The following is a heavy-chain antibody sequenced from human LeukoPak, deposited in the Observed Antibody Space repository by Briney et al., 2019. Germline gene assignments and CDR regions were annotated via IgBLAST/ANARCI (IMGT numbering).Heavy chain of an antibody. Sequence: ASVKVSCKASGYTFTSYDINWVRQATGQGLEWMGWMSPKSGNTGYAQKFQGRVTVTRDTSISTAYMELGSLRSEDTAVYYCARVTGSIDYWGQGTLVTVSS. D-gene: IGHD1-26*01. J-gene: IGHJ4*02. V-gene: IGHV1-8*01. CDR3: ARVTGSIDY. CDR1: GYTFTSYD. CDR2: MSPKSGNT.